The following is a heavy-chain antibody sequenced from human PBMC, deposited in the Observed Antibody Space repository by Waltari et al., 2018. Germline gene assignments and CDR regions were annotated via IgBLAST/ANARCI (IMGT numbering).Heavy chain of an antibody. J-gene: IGHJ3*02. D-gene: IGHD2-2*01. V-gene: IGHV3-7*02. CDR1: GITFKNYW. Sequence: EAQLVESGGGLVQPGGSLRLSCAASGITFKNYWMTWVRQAPGKGLEWVANIKQDGSEKYYVDSVKGRFTISRDNTENSLYLEMDNLRAEDTAVYYCASRYCSIINCYLASYMSFDIWGQGTMVTVSS. CDR2: IKQDGSEK. CDR3: ASRYCSIINCYLASYMSFDI.